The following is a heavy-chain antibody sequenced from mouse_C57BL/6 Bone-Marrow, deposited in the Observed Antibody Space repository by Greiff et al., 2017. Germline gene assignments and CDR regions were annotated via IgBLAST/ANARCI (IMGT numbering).Heavy chain of an antibody. CDR2: ISDGGSYT. V-gene: IGHV5-4*01. J-gene: IGHJ2*01. CDR3: ARGRDY. Sequence: EVQLQESGGGLVKPGGSLKLSCAASGFTFSSYAMSWVRQTPEKRLEWVATISDGGSYTDYPDNVKGRFTITRDNAKNNLYMQMSHLKSEDTAMYYCARGRDYWGRGTTLTVSS. CDR1: GFTFSSYA.